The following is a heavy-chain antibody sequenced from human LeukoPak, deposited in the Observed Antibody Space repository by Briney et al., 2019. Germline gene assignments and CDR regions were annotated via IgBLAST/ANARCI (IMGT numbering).Heavy chain of an antibody. D-gene: IGHD3-10*02. J-gene: IGHJ6*04. CDR3: AELGITMIGGV. V-gene: IGHV3-30*02. CDR1: GFTFSSYG. Sequence: GGSLRLSCAASGFTFSSYGIHWVRQAPGKGLEWVAFIRHDGSNKYYADSVKGRFTISRDNSKNTVYLQMNSLRAEDTAVYYCAELGITMIGGVWGKGTTVTISS. CDR2: IRHDGSNK.